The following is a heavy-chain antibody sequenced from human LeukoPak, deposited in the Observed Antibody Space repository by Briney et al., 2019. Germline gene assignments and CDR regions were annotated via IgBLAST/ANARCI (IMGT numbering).Heavy chain of an antibody. CDR1: GYSFTSYW. V-gene: IGHV5-51*01. CDR2: IYPGDSDT. D-gene: IGHD6-13*01. CDR3: ARQGRSWYGAFDI. J-gene: IGHJ3*02. Sequence: GESLQISCKGSGYSFTSYWIGWVRQMPGKGLEWMGIIYPGDSDTRYSPSFQGQVTISADKSITTAYLQWSSLKASDTAMYYCARQGRSWYGAFDIWGQGTMVTVSS.